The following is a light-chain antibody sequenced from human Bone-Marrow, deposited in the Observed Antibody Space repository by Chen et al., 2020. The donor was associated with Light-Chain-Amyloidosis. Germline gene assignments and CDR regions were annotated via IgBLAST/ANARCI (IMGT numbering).Light chain of an antibody. Sequence: EIVLTQSPGTLSLSPGEGANLSCRASQTISSNYLTWYQQKFGQAPRLLIYGSSSRATGIPDRFTGSGSGTDFTLTINRLEPEDFAMYYCQQYVTSPLTFGGGTKVEIK. CDR2: GSS. V-gene: IGKV3-20*01. CDR1: QTISSNY. J-gene: IGKJ4*01. CDR3: QQYVTSPLT.